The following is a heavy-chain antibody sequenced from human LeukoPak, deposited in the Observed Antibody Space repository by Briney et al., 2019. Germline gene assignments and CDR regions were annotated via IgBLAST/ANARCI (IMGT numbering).Heavy chain of an antibody. D-gene: IGHD3-22*01. Sequence: GESLKISCKGSGCSFTSYWIGWVRQMPGKGLEWMGIIDPGDSDTRYSPSFQGQVTISADKSISTAYLQLSSLTASDTAMHYCARVYDSSGYYYEDWGQGTLVTVSS. V-gene: IGHV5-51*01. CDR1: GCSFTSYW. CDR3: ARVYDSSGYYYED. CDR2: IDPGDSDT. J-gene: IGHJ4*02.